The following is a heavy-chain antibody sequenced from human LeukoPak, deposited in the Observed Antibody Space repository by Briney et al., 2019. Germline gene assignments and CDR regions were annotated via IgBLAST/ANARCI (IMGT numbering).Heavy chain of an antibody. CDR2: ISGSGGST. J-gene: IGHJ4*02. CDR3: AKESDISGWYGVDY. Sequence: QAGGSLRLSCAASGFAFSSYAMSWVRQAPGKGLEWVSDISGSGGSTHYADSVKGRFTISRDNSKNTLSLQMNSLRAEDTAAYYCAKESDISGWYGVDYWGQGTLVTVSS. D-gene: IGHD6-19*01. CDR1: GFAFSSYA. V-gene: IGHV3-23*01.